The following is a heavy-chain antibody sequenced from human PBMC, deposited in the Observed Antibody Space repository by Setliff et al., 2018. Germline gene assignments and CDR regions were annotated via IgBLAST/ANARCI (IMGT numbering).Heavy chain of an antibody. V-gene: IGHV4-38-2*02. CDR2: IHHSGKA. Sequence: SETLSLTCTVSGFPISSGYYWGWIRQPPGKGLEWIVNIHHSGKAYYNPSLKSRVTMSVDTSKNHVSLKLSPVTAADTAVYYCARAHTWSLPNDNSDYLGWFDPWGQGTLVTVSS. J-gene: IGHJ5*02. D-gene: IGHD3-22*01. CDR3: ARAHTWSLPNDNSDYLGWFDP. CDR1: GFPISSGYY.